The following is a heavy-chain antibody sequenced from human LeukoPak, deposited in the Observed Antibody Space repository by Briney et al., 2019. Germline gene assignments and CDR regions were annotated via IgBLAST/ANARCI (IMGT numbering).Heavy chain of an antibody. CDR3: ARDSFWGVRSPYYFDY. J-gene: IGHJ4*02. Sequence: GGSLRLSCAVSGFTFSDHYMDWVRQAPGKGLEWVANIKQDGSEKYYVDSVKGRFTISRDNAKNSLYLQMNSLRAEDTAVYYCARDSFWGVRSPYYFDYWGQGTLVTVSS. D-gene: IGHD3-16*01. CDR1: GFTFSDHY. CDR2: IKQDGSEK. V-gene: IGHV3-7*01.